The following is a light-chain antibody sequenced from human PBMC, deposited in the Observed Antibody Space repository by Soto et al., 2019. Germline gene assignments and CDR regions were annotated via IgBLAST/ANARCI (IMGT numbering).Light chain of an antibody. Sequence: DIQMTQSPSTLSASVGGRVTITCRTSQSVSHWLAWYRQIPGKAPKLLLYKTSSLERGVPSRFSGSGSGTEFTLTISSLRPDDSATYYCQQYDSFPYTFGQGTSLEIK. J-gene: IGKJ2*01. CDR1: QSVSHW. V-gene: IGKV1-5*03. CDR3: QQYDSFPYT. CDR2: KTS.